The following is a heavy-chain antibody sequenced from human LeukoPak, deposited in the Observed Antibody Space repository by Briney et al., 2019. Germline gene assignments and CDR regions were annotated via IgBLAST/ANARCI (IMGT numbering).Heavy chain of an antibody. J-gene: IGHJ4*02. D-gene: IGHD2-8*01. Sequence: PGGSLRLSCAASGLSFSVNAMNWVRQAPGKGLEWVSYISASSSATYYADPVKGRFTTSRDNARNSLYLQMDSLRDEDTAVYYCARDFNGANDYWGQGTLVAVSS. CDR2: ISASSSAT. CDR1: GLSFSVNA. CDR3: ARDFNGANDY. V-gene: IGHV3-48*02.